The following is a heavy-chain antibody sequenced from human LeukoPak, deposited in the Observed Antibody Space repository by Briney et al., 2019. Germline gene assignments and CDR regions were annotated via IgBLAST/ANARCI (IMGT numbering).Heavy chain of an antibody. Sequence: PGGSLRLSCAASGFSLSSYWMSWVRQAPGKGLEWVANIKPDGTEKHFVDSVKGRFTISRDNAKNSLYLQMNSLRVEDTAVYYCAKDISDDWGQGTLVTVSS. CDR2: IKPDGTEK. J-gene: IGHJ4*02. CDR3: AKDISDD. CDR1: GFSLSSYW. V-gene: IGHV3-7*05.